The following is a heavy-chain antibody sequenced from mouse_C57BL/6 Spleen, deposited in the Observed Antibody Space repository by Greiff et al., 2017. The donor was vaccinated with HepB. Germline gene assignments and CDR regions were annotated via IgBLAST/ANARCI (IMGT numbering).Heavy chain of an antibody. Sequence: QVQLQQSGAELVRPGASVKLSCKASGYTFTDYYINWVKQRPGQGLEWIARIYPGSGNTYYNEKFKGKATLTAEKSSSTAYMQLSSLTSEDSAVYFCSRRAAQAIPGYAMDYWGQGTSVTVSS. J-gene: IGHJ4*01. CDR1: GYTFTDYY. D-gene: IGHD3-2*02. V-gene: IGHV1-76*01. CDR2: IYPGSGNT. CDR3: SRRAAQAIPGYAMDY.